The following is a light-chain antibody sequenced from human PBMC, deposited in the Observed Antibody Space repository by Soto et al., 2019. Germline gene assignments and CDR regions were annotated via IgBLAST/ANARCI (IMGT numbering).Light chain of an antibody. CDR2: KTS. CDR3: QQYNGYPYT. CDR1: QSISQW. Sequence: DIQMTQSPSTLSASVGDRVTITCRASQSISQWLAWYQQKPGEAPKVLIYKTSSLQSGVPSRFSGSGSGTEFTLTISSLQPDDLATYYCQQYNGYPYTFGRGTKVEIK. V-gene: IGKV1-5*03. J-gene: IGKJ2*01.